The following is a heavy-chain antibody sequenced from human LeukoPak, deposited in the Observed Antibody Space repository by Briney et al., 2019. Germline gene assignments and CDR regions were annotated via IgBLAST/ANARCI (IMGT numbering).Heavy chain of an antibody. CDR1: GYSFTGYY. D-gene: IGHD6-13*01. CDR2: INPNSADT. J-gene: IGHJ4*02. V-gene: IGHV1-2*02. Sequence: ASVKVSRKASGYSFTGYYMHWVRQAPGQGLEWMGWINPNSADTGYAQKFQGRVTMTRDMSISTIYMELTRLRSDDTALYYCARWDGYSSSPDYWGQGTLVTVSS. CDR3: ARWDGYSSSPDY.